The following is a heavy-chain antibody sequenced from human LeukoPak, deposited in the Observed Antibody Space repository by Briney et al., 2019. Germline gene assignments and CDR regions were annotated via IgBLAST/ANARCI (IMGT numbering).Heavy chain of an antibody. V-gene: IGHV4-38-2*02. Sequence: SETLSLTCAVSGYSISSGYYWGWIRQPPGKGLEWIGSTYHSGSTYYNPSLKSRVTISVDTSKNQFSLKLSSVTAADTAVYYCARDSVSKYCSGGRCDTYYFDYWGQGTLVTVSS. D-gene: IGHD2-15*01. CDR1: GYSISSGYY. J-gene: IGHJ4*02. CDR2: TYHSGST. CDR3: ARDSVSKYCSGGRCDTYYFDY.